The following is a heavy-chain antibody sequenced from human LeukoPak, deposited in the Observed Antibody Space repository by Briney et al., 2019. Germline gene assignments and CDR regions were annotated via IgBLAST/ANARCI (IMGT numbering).Heavy chain of an antibody. CDR3: ARVKYCSSTSCYSAIDY. J-gene: IGHJ4*02. D-gene: IGHD2-2*01. Sequence: GGSLRLSCAASGFTLNNYSMNWVRQAPGKGLEWVSYISSSSTTIYYADSVKGRFTVSRDNAKNSLYLQMNSLRAEDTAVYYCARVKYCSSTSCYSAIDYWGQGTLVTVSS. CDR1: GFTLNNYS. CDR2: ISSSSTTI. V-gene: IGHV3-48*01.